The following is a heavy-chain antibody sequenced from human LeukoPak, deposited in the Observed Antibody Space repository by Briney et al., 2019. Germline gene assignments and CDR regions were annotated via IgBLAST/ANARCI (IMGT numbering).Heavy chain of an antibody. D-gene: IGHD3-9*01. J-gene: IGHJ4*02. V-gene: IGHV3-23*01. Sequence: QPGGSLRLSCAASGFTFSNYAMTWVRQAPGKGLEWVSTISASGGSTYYADSVKGRFTISRDNSRNTLYLQMNNVRAEDTAVYYCPTDDWTPWGQGTLVTVSS. CDR2: ISASGGST. CDR3: PTDDWTP. CDR1: GFTFSNYA.